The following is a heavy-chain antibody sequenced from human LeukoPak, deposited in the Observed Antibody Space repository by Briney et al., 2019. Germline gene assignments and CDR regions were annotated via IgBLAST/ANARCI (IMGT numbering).Heavy chain of an antibody. Sequence: SETLSLTCAVSGGSISSSSYYWGWIRQPPGKGLEWIGSIYYSGSTNYNPSLKSRVTISVDTSKNQFSLKLSSVTAADTAVYYCARLWSFDYWGQGTLVTVSS. J-gene: IGHJ4*02. CDR2: IYYSGST. CDR1: GGSISSSSYY. CDR3: ARLWSFDY. D-gene: IGHD3-10*01. V-gene: IGHV4-39*07.